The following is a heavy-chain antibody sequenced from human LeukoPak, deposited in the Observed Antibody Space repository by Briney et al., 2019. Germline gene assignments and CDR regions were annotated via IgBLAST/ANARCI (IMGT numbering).Heavy chain of an antibody. CDR1: GASISSYY. Sequence: SETLSLTCTVSGASISSYYWSWIRQPPGKGLEWIGEINHSGSTNYNPSLKSRVTISVDTSKNQFSLKLSSVTAADTAVYYCAGSLGIVVVPAAHYYYYMDVWGKGTTVTVSS. D-gene: IGHD2-2*01. J-gene: IGHJ6*03. CDR3: AGSLGIVVVPAAHYYYYMDV. V-gene: IGHV4-34*01. CDR2: INHSGST.